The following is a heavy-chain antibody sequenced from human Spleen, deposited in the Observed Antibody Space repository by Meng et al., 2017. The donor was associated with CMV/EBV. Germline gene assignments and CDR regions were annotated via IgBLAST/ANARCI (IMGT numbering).Heavy chain of an antibody. J-gene: IGHJ5*02. D-gene: IGHD2-2*01. CDR1: GYSFTSYG. CDR3: GRDCSSNSCWFDP. V-gene: IGHV1-18*01. CDR2: ISTYNGNT. Sequence: ASVKVSCKASGYSFTSYGISWVRQAPGQGLEWMGWISTYNGNTNYAQRLQGRVTMTTDTSTSTAYMELRSLRSDDTAVYYCGRDCSSNSCWFDPWGQETLVTVSS.